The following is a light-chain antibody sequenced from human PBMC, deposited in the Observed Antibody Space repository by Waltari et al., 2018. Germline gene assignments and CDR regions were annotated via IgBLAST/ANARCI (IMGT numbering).Light chain of an antibody. Sequence: AIRMTQSPSSFSASTGDRVTITCRASQGISSYLAWYQQKPGKAPKLLFYAASTLQSGVPSRFSGSGSGTEFTLTISCLQSEDFATYYCQQYYSYPLTFGGGTKVEIK. CDR3: QQYYSYPLT. V-gene: IGKV1-8*01. J-gene: IGKJ4*01. CDR1: QGISSY. CDR2: AAS.